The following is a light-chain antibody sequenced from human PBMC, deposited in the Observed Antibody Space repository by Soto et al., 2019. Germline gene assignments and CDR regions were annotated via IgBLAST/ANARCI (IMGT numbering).Light chain of an antibody. CDR1: QSIGNS. Sequence: QMTQSPSSLSASVGDRVTITCRASQSIGNSLNWYQQKSGKALRLLIFFASNLQSGVPSMFSGRGFRTDFTLSISSLRPEDLATYYCQQRAGVGGETKVDNK. CDR3: QQRAG. V-gene: IGKV1-39*01. J-gene: IGKJ4*01. CDR2: FAS.